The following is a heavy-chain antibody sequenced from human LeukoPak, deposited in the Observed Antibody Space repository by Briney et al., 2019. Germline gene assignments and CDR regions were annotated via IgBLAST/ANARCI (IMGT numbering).Heavy chain of an antibody. J-gene: IGHJ5*02. CDR2: IFHSGSV. CDR3: ARDKFWWSLMGLGPWFDP. Sequence: PSETLSLTCIVSGYSIISDYFWGWVRQPPGKGPEWIGSIFHSGSVFYNPSLKSRVTISVDTSKNQFSLKLSSVTAADTAVYYCARDKFWWSLMGLGPWFDPWGQGTLVTVSS. CDR1: GYSIISDYF. V-gene: IGHV4-38-2*02. D-gene: IGHD2-21*02.